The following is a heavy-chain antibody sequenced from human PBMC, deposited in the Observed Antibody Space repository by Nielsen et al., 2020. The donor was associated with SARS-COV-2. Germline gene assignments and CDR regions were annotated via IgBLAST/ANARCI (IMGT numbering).Heavy chain of an antibody. CDR1: GFTFSSYA. CDR2: ISSNGGST. Sequence: GESLKISCSASGFTFSSYAMHWVRQAPGKGLEYVSAISSNGGSTYYADSVKGRFTISRDNSKNTLYLQMNSLRAEDTAVYYCARDRVGYWGQGTLVTVSS. J-gene: IGHJ4*02. CDR3: ARDRVGY. D-gene: IGHD1-26*01. V-gene: IGHV3-64*04.